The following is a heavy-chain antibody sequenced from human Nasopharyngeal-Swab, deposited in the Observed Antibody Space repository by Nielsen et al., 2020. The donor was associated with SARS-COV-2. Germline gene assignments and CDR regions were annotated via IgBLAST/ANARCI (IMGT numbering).Heavy chain of an antibody. CDR3: ASSYYPGSGTSYGMDV. V-gene: IGHV3-66*01. J-gene: IGHJ6*02. D-gene: IGHD3-10*01. Sequence: GESLKISCAASEFSVSSNYMNWVRQAPGKGLEWVSVLYSGGTAYYADSVKGRFTTSRDNSKNMLYLQMNSLRAEDTAVYYCASSYYPGSGTSYGMDVWGQGTTVTVSS. CDR2: LYSGGTA. CDR1: EFSVSSNY.